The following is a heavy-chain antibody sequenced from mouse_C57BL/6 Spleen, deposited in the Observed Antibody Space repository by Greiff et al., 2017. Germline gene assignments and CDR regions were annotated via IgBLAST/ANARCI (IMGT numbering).Heavy chain of an antibody. J-gene: IGHJ2*01. CDR1: GYTFTSYG. Sequence: VQLQQSGAELARPGASVKLSCKASGYTFTSYGISWVKQRPGQGLEWIGEIYPRSGNTYYNEKFKGKATLTADKSSSTAYMELRSLTSEDSAVYFCATRYYSKGYFDYWGQGTTLTVSS. D-gene: IGHD2-5*01. V-gene: IGHV1-81*01. CDR3: ATRYYSKGYFDY. CDR2: IYPRSGNT.